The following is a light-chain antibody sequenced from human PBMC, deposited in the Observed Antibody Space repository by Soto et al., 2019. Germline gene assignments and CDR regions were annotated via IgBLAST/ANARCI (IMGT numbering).Light chain of an antibody. J-gene: IGKJ1*01. CDR2: GAS. CDR3: QQYGISPWT. CDR1: QSVINSY. Sequence: DIVLTQSPGTLSLSPGERATLSCRASQSVINSYLAWYQHKPGQSPRLLIYGASSRATGIPDRFSGSGSGTDFTLTISRLEPEDFAVYYCQQYGISPWTFGQGTKEEIK. V-gene: IGKV3-20*01.